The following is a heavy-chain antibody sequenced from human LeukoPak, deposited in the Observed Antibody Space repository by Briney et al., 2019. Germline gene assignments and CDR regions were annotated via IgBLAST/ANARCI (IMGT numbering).Heavy chain of an antibody. CDR1: GGSISSGGYY. Sequence: PSETLSLTCTVSGGSISSGGYYWSWIRQPPGKGLEWIGEINHSGSTNYNPSLKSRVTISVDTSKNQFSLKLSSVTAADTAVYYCARAPRGYSYGYEVLYYFDYWGQGTLVTVSS. CDR2: INHSGST. CDR3: ARAPRGYSYGYEVLYYFDY. D-gene: IGHD5-18*01. J-gene: IGHJ4*02. V-gene: IGHV4-39*07.